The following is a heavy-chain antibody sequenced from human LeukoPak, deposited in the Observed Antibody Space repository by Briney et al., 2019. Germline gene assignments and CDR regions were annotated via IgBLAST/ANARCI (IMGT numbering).Heavy chain of an antibody. Sequence: PSETLSLTCTVSGGSLSSYYWSWLRQPPGKGLEWIGYIYYSGSTNYNPSLTSRVTISVDTSKNQFSLKLSSVTAADTAVYYCARDLGYSYGFDYWGQGTLVTVSS. J-gene: IGHJ4*02. CDR1: GGSLSSYY. V-gene: IGHV4-59*01. D-gene: IGHD5-18*01. CDR3: ARDLGYSYGFDY. CDR2: IYYSGST.